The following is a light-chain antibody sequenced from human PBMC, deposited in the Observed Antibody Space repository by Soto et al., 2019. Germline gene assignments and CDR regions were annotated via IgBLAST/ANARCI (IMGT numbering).Light chain of an antibody. V-gene: IGLV2-11*01. CDR2: DVT. Sequence: QSALTQPRSVSGSPGQSVTISCTGTSGDIGAYSYVSWYQQHPGKAPKLMIYDVTKRPSGVPDRFSGSKSGNTASLAISGLQADDEADYYCCSYAGSYTFEVFGGGTQLTVL. CDR1: SGDIGAYSY. J-gene: IGLJ2*01. CDR3: CSYAGSYTFEV.